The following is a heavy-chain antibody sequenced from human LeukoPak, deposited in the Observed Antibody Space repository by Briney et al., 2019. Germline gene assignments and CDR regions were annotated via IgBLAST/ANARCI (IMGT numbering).Heavy chain of an antibody. Sequence: PSETLSLTCTVSGGSISSSSYYWGWIRQPPGKGLEWIGSIYYSGSTYHNPSLKSRVTISVDTSKNQFSLKLSSVTAADTAVYYCARRDQSLYYDSSGYFDYWGQGTLVTVSS. D-gene: IGHD3-22*01. CDR2: IYYSGST. J-gene: IGHJ4*02. V-gene: IGHV4-39*01. CDR1: GGSISSSSYY. CDR3: ARRDQSLYYDSSGYFDY.